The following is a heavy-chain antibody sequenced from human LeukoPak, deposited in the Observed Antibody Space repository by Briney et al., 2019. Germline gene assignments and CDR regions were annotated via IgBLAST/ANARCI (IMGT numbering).Heavy chain of an antibody. CDR1: GDSVSNGNYY. CDR2: IYYTGTT. D-gene: IGHD3-10*01. Sequence: PSETLSLTCTVSGDSVSNGNYYWSWLRQPPGKALEWIGYIYYTGTTYYNPSLEGRVTILVDTSRNHFSVKLSSVTAADTAVYYCARSQNYYGSGDYWSQGTLVTVSS. CDR3: ARSQNYYGSGDY. V-gene: IGHV4-61*03. J-gene: IGHJ4*02.